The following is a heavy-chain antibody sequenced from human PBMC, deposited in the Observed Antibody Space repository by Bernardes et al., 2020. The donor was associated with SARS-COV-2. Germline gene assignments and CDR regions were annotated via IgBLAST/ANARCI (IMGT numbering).Heavy chain of an antibody. V-gene: IGHV3-30*18. Sequence: GGSLRLSCAASRFSFSSSGMHWVRQAPGKGLEWLAFISFDGTLKYHADSVKGRFTISRDNSKNTLYLQMNSLRREDTALYYCAKDRVSFYDLSTGLDFWGQGTLVTVSS. D-gene: IGHD3-9*01. CDR1: RFSFSSSG. CDR2: ISFDGTLK. J-gene: IGHJ4*02. CDR3: AKDRVSFYDLSTGLDF.